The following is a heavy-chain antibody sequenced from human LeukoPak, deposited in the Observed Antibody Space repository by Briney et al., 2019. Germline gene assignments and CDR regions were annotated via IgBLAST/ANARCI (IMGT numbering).Heavy chain of an antibody. CDR1: GFTFSSYA. CDR2: ISGSGGST. D-gene: IGHD3-3*01. J-gene: IGHJ4*02. V-gene: IGHV3-23*01. CDR3: AKDPGTEYDFWSGYAGYFDY. Sequence: PGGSLRLSCAASGFTFSSYAMSWVRQAPGKGLEWVSAISGSGGSTYYADSVKGRFTISRDNSKNTLYLQMNSLRADDTAVYYCAKDPGTEYDFWSGYAGYFDYWGQGTLVTVSS.